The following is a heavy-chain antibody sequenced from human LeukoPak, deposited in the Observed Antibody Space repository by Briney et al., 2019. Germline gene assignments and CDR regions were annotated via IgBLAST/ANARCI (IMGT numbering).Heavy chain of an antibody. J-gene: IGHJ4*02. Sequence: SETLSLTCTVSGGSISSNYYYWGWIRQPQGQGVGWIGSIYYSGSTYYNPSLKSRVTISVDTSKNQFSLRLSSVTAADTAVYYCARQGRNSSGGQRWVDYWGQGTLVTVSS. CDR3: ARQGRNSSGGQRWVDY. V-gene: IGHV4-39*01. D-gene: IGHD6-19*01. CDR2: IYYSGST. CDR1: GGSISSNYYY.